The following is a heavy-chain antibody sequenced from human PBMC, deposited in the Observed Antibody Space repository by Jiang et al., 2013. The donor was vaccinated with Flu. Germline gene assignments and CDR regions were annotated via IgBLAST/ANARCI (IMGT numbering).Heavy chain of an antibody. CDR2: IFPGDSDT. CDR3: ARGTHNVPRFFQD. Sequence: GAEVKKPGEPLRISCKASGYTFTSYWIGWVRQMPGKGLEWTAAIFPGDSDTRYSPSFQGQVTISADKSISTAYLQWSSLKASDNAMYYCARGTHNVPRFFQDWGQGTQVTVSS. D-gene: IGHD3-3*01. J-gene: IGHJ1*01. CDR1: GYTFTSYW. V-gene: IGHV5-51*01.